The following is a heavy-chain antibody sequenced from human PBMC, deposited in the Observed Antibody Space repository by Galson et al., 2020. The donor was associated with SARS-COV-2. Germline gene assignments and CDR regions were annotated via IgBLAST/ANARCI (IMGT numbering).Heavy chain of an antibody. V-gene: IGHV4-34*01. Sequence: GSLRLSCAVYGGSFSGYYWSWIRQPPGKGLEWIGEINHSGSTNYNPSLKSRVTISVDTSKNQFSLKLSSVTAADTAVYYCARVSRRDGYIGNAFEIWGQGTMVTVSS. CDR2: INHSGST. D-gene: IGHD5-12*01. CDR1: GGSFSGYY. CDR3: ARVSRRDGYIGNAFEI. J-gene: IGHJ3*02.